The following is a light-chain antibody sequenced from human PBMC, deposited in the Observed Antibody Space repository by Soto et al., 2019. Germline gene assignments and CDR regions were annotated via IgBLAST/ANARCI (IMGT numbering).Light chain of an antibody. Sequence: QSALTQPASVSGSPGQSISISCTGTSSDVGAYKYVSWYQQHPGKAPKLIIFKVTNRPSGVSSRFSGSQSGNTASLTISGLQAEDEAHYYCFSYTSSNTRVFGGGTKVTVL. J-gene: IGLJ3*02. CDR3: FSYTSSNTRV. CDR2: KVT. CDR1: SSDVGAYKY. V-gene: IGLV2-14*01.